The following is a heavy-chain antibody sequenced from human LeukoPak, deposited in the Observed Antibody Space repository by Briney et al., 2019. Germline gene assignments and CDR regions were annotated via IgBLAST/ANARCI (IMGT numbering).Heavy chain of an antibody. D-gene: IGHD3-22*01. CDR2: INTNTGNP. Sequence: ASVKVSCKASGYTFTSYAMNWVRQAPGQGLEWMGWINTNTGNPTYAQGFTGRFVFSLDTSVSTAYLQISSLKAEDTAVYYCARDANPYDSSGYYYYNWFDPWGQGTLVTVSS. CDR1: GYTFTSYA. V-gene: IGHV7-4-1*02. CDR3: ARDANPYDSSGYYYYNWFDP. J-gene: IGHJ5*02.